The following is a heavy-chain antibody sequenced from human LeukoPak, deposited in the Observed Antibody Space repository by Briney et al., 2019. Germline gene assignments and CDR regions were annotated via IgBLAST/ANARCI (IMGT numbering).Heavy chain of an antibody. CDR3: ARDLYYDSSGYHYFDY. V-gene: IGHV1-18*01. D-gene: IGHD3-22*01. CDR1: GYTFTSYG. Sequence: ASVKVSCKASGYTFTSYGISWVRQALGQGLEWMGWISAYNGNTNYAQKLQGRVTMTTDTSTSTAYMELRSLRSDDTAVYYCARDLYYDSSGYHYFDYWGQGTPVTVSS. J-gene: IGHJ4*02. CDR2: ISAYNGNT.